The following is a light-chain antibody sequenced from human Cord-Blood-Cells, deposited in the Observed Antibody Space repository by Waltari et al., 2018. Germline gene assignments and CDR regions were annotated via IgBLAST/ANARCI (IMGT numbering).Light chain of an antibody. CDR1: QGVSSY. CDR2: DAS. J-gene: IGKJ3*01. V-gene: IGKV3D-11*01. CDR3: QQRSNWPFT. Sequence: EIVLTQSPATLSLSPGERATLSCRASQGVSSYLAWYQQKPGQAPRLLIYDASNRATGIPARLIGSGPGTDCTLTISSLEPEDCAVYYCQQRSNWPFTCGPGTKVDIK.